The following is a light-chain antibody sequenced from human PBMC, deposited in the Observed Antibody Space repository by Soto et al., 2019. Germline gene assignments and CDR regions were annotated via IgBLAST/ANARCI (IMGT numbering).Light chain of an antibody. Sequence: QSVLTQPASVSGSPGQSITISCTGTSSDVGGYNYVSWYQHHPGKAPKLMIYEVSNRPSGVSNRFSGSKSGNTASLTISGPQAEDEADYYCSSYTSGSTLEVFGTGTKVTVL. V-gene: IGLV2-14*01. CDR2: EVS. J-gene: IGLJ1*01. CDR1: SSDVGGYNY. CDR3: SSYTSGSTLEV.